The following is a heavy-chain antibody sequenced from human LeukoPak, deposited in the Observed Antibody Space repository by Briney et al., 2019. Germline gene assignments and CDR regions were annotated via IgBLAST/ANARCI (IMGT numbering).Heavy chain of an antibody. J-gene: IGHJ4*02. Sequence: GASVKVSCKASGFTFTTYDINWVRKATGQGLEWMGWMNPNSGNTGYAQEFQGRVTITRNTSISTAYMELSSLRSEDTAVYYCARFPDKRIYGSGSYFDYWGQGTLVTVSS. CDR1: GFTFTTYD. CDR2: MNPNSGNT. CDR3: ARFPDKRIYGSGSYFDY. D-gene: IGHD3-10*01. V-gene: IGHV1-8*03.